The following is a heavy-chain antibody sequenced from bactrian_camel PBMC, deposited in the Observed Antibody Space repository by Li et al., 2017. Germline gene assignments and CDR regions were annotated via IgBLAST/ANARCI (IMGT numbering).Heavy chain of an antibody. J-gene: IGHJ6*01. CDR1: QYTYSSNC. CDR2: INTGDGST. D-gene: IGHD1*01. V-gene: IGHV3S1*01. CDR3: AAGATLDKLEPPSLGF. Sequence: HVQLVESGGGLVQPGGSLRLSCAASQYTYSSNCVGWFRQAPGKEREGVAAINTGDGSTFYSDSVKGRFTISQDKATNTVYLQMSSLQPEDTATYYCAAGATLDKLEPPSLGFWGRGTQVTVS.